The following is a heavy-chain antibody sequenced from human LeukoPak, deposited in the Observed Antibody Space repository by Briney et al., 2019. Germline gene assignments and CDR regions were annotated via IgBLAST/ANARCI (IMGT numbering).Heavy chain of an antibody. J-gene: IGHJ4*02. Sequence: LPGGSLRLSCAASGFTFRTYEFNWVRQAPGKGLEWVAFIRYDGSNKYYADSVKGRFTISRDNSKNTLYLQMNSLRAEDTAVYYCSRGQFRLGQHDSSAFDYWGQGTLVTVSS. V-gene: IGHV3-30*02. CDR1: GFTFRTYE. CDR3: SRGQFRLGQHDSSAFDY. CDR2: IRYDGSNK. D-gene: IGHD3-22*01.